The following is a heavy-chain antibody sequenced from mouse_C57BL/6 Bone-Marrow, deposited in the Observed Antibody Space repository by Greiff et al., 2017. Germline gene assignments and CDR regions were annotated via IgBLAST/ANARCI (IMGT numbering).Heavy chain of an antibody. Sequence: EVQLVESGGGLVQHGGSLKLSCAASGFTFSDYGMAWVRQAPRKGPEWVAFISNLAYSIYYADTVTGRFTISRENAKNTLYLEMSSLRSEDTAMYYCARRDGYWYFDVWGTGTTVTVSS. V-gene: IGHV5-15*04. CDR1: GFTFSDYG. CDR2: ISNLAYSI. CDR3: ARRDGYWYFDV. J-gene: IGHJ1*03.